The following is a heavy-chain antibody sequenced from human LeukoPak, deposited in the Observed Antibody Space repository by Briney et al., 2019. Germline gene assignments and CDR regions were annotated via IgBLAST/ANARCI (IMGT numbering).Heavy chain of an antibody. V-gene: IGHV4-59*08. CDR3: ARHGGQSSGYYY. Sequence: PSETLSLTCTVSGGSISSYYWSWIRQPPGKGLEWMGYIFYSGSTNYNPSLKSRVTISVDTSKNQFSLKLSSVTAADTAVYYCARHGGQSSGYYYWGQGNLVTVSS. CDR2: IFYSGST. J-gene: IGHJ4*02. CDR1: GGSISSYY. D-gene: IGHD3-22*01.